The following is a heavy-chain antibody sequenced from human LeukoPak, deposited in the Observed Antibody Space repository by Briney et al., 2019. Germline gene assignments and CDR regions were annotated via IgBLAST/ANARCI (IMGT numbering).Heavy chain of an antibody. D-gene: IGHD3-22*01. CDR3: ARGYDSSGYYSTLRAFDI. J-gene: IGHJ3*02. CDR1: GGSFSGYY. Sequence: SETLSLTCAVYGGSFSGYYWSWVRQPPGKGLEWIGEINHSGSTNYNPSLKSRVTISVDTSKNQFSLKLSSVTAADTAVYYCARGYDSSGYYSTLRAFDIWGQGTMVTVSS. V-gene: IGHV4-34*01. CDR2: INHSGST.